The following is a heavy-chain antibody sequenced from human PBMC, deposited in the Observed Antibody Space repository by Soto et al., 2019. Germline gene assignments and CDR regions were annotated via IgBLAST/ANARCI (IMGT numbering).Heavy chain of an antibody. D-gene: IGHD6-19*01. J-gene: IGHJ4*02. V-gene: IGHV4-39*01. CDR2: IDYSETT. Sequence: PSETLSLTCTVSGGSIRSTTYYWGWIRQPPGKGLEWIGSIDYSETTYYNPSSKSRVTISRDMSKNQFSLKVSSVTAADTAVYYCARQSRHNSGWSDYFDYWGQGILVTVDS. CDR1: GGSIRSTTYY. CDR3: ARQSRHNSGWSDYFDY.